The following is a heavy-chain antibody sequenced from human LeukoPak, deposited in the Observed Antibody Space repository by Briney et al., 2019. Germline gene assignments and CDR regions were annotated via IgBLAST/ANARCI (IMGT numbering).Heavy chain of an antibody. CDR1: GYSISSGYY. J-gene: IGHJ4*02. CDR3: ARVFSGSGWYGGPFEY. D-gene: IGHD6-19*01. V-gene: IGHV4-38-2*01. Sequence: SETLSLTCAVSGYSISSGYYWGWIRQPPGKGLEWIGSIYHSGSTYYNPSLKSRVTISVDTSKNQFSLKLSSATAADTAVYYCARVFSGSGWYGGPFEYWGQGTLVTVSS. CDR2: IYHSGST.